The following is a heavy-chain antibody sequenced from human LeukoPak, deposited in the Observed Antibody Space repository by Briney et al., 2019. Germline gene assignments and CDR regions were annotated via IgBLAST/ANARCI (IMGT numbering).Heavy chain of an antibody. CDR2: IYYSGST. CDR1: GGSISSGGYY. J-gene: IGHJ4*02. CDR3: ASPGGNGDYFEVY. V-gene: IGHV4-31*03. D-gene: IGHD4-17*01. Sequence: SETLSLTCTVSGGSISSGGYYWSWIRQHQGKGLEWIGYIYYSGSTYYNPSLKSRVPISVDTSKNQFSLKLSSVTAADTAVYYCASPGGNGDYFEVYWGQGTLVTVSS.